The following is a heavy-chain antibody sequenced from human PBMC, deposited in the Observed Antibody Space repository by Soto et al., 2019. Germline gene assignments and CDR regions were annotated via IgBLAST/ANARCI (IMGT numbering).Heavy chain of an antibody. CDR3: ARDRKLAAAGTQRLYNWFDP. V-gene: IGHV1-69*12. D-gene: IGHD6-13*01. Sequence: QVQLVQSGAEVKKPGSSVKVSCKASGGTFSSYAISWVRQAPGQGLEWMGGIIPIFGTANYAQKFQGRVTITAAEYTSPAYMALSSLRSEDTAVYYCARDRKLAAAGTQRLYNWFDPWGQGTLVTVSS. J-gene: IGHJ5*02. CDR1: GGTFSSYA. CDR2: IIPIFGTA.